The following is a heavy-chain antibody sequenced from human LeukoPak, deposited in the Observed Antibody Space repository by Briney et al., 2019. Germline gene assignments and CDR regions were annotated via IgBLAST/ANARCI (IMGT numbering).Heavy chain of an antibody. CDR1: GFTFSSYW. CDR3: ARVPDGYRQGHHFDY. CDR2: IKQDGSEK. J-gene: IGHJ4*02. D-gene: IGHD5-18*01. Sequence: PGGSLRLSCAASGFTFSSYWMSWVRQAPGKGLEWVANIKQDGSEKYYVDSVKGRFTISRDNAKNSLYLQMNSLRAEDTAVYYCARVPDGYRQGHHFDYWGQGTLVTVSS. V-gene: IGHV3-7*02.